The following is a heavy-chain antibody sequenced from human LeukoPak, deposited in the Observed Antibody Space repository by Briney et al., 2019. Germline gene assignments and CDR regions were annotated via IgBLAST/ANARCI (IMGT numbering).Heavy chain of an antibody. D-gene: IGHD3-10*01. J-gene: IGHJ4*02. V-gene: IGHV1-69*04. CDR2: IIPILGIA. Sequence: SVKVSCKASGGTFSSYAISWVRQAPGQGLEWMGRIIPILGIANYAQKFQGRVTITADKSTSTAYMELSSLRSEDTAVYYCARDPVDYYGSGSRILDYWGQGTLVTVSS. CDR1: GGTFSSYA. CDR3: ARDPVDYYGSGSRILDY.